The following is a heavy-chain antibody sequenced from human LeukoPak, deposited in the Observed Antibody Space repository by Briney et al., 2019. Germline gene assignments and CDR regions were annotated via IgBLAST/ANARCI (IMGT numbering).Heavy chain of an antibody. CDR1: GGSFSGYY. CDR3: AKSNYDFWSGHRYYFDY. CDR2: INHSGST. J-gene: IGHJ4*01. D-gene: IGHD3-3*01. V-gene: IGHV4-34*01. Sequence: PSETLSLTCAVYGGSFSGYYWSWIRQPPGKGLEWIGEINHSGSTNYNPSLKSRVTISVDTSKNQFSLKLSSVTAADTAVYYCAKSNYDFWSGHRYYFDYWGQEPWSPSPQ.